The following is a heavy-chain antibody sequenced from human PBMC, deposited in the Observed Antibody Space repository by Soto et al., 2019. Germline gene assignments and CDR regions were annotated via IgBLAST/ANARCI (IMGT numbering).Heavy chain of an antibody. Sequence: SETLSLTCTVSGGSISSSNYYWGWIRQPPGKGLEWIGSIYYSGSTYYNPSLKSRVTISVDTSKNQFSLKLSSVTAADTAVYYCARPGGIRDQTEDYWGQGTLVTVYS. CDR1: GGSISSSNYY. V-gene: IGHV4-39*01. D-gene: IGHD3-16*01. CDR2: IYYSGST. CDR3: ARPGGIRDQTEDY. J-gene: IGHJ4*02.